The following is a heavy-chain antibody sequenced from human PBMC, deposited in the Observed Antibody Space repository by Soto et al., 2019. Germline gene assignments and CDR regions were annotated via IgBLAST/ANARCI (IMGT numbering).Heavy chain of an antibody. V-gene: IGHV3-15*07. Sequence: GGSLRLSCAASGFTFSNAWINWVRRAPGKGLEWVGRVKSKTHGGITDFAAPVKGRFAISRDDSKNVVYLEMNSLKTEDTAIYYCTTDSYITSIIVRFDYWGHGTLVTVSS. CDR3: TTDSYITSIIVRFDY. CDR1: GFTFSNAW. CDR2: VKSKTHGGIT. J-gene: IGHJ4*01. D-gene: IGHD3-22*01.